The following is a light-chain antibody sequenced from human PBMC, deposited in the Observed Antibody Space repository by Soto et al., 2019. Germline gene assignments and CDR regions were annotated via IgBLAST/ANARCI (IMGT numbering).Light chain of an antibody. V-gene: IGLV1-51*01. CDR1: NSNIGNNF. Sequence: QSVLTQPPSVSAAPGQKVTISCSGNNSNIGNNFVSRYHQLPGTAPKLLIYDNNKRPSGIPDRFSGSRSGTSATLGITGLQTGDEADYYCGTWDSSLSAVVFGGGTKLTVL. J-gene: IGLJ2*01. CDR2: DNN. CDR3: GTWDSSLSAVV.